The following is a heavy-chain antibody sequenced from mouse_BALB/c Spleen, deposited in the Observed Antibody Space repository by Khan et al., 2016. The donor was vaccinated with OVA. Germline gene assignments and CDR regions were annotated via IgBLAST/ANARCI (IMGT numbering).Heavy chain of an antibody. CDR1: GFSLSDYG. CDR2: IWGGGST. Sequence: QVQLKESGPGLVAPSQNLSITCTVSGFSLSDYGVRWIRQPPGKGLEWLGVIWGGGSTYYNSALKSRLSISTDNSKSQVFLKMSSQQSDDTAMCYCAKGVWSYYYTLDYWGQGTSVTVSS. V-gene: IGHV2-6-5*01. CDR3: AKGVWSYYYTLDY. J-gene: IGHJ4*01.